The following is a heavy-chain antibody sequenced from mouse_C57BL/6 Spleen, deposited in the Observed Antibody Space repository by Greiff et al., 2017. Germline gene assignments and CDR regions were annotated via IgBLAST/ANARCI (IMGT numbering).Heavy chain of an antibody. Sequence: QVQLQQSGAELARPGASVKLSCKASGYTFTSYGISWVKQRTGQGLEWIGEIYPRSGNTYYNEKFKGKATLTADKSSSTAYMELRSLISEDSAVYFCARGSTVVDYWGQGTTLTVSS. CDR1: GYTFTSYG. V-gene: IGHV1-81*01. D-gene: IGHD1-1*01. CDR3: ARGSTVVDY. J-gene: IGHJ2*01. CDR2: IYPRSGNT.